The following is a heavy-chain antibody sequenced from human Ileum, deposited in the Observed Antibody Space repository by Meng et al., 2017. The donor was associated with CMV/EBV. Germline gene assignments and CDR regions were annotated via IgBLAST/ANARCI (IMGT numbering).Heavy chain of an antibody. Sequence: GESLKISCAASGFTFSSYAMHWVRQAPGKGLEWVAVISYDGSNKYYADSVKGRFTISRDNSKNTLYLQMNSLRAEDTAVYYCAREGGRGIAAAGTLYGLYGEANGGGFWGQGTRVTVSS. J-gene: IGHJ4*02. CDR1: GFTFSSYA. CDR3: AREGGRGIAAAGTLYGLYGEANGGGF. D-gene: IGHD6-13*01. V-gene: IGHV3-30-3*01. CDR2: ISYDGSNK.